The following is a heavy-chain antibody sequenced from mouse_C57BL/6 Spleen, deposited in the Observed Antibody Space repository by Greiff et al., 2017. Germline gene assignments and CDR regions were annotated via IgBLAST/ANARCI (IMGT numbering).Heavy chain of an antibody. D-gene: IGHD1-1*01. Sequence: QVQLQQSGPELVKPGASVKISCKASGYAFSSSWMNWVKQRPGKGLEWIGRIYPGDGDTNYNGKFKGKATLTADKSSSTAYMQLSSLTSEDSAVYFCARDYGSSYDAMDYWGHGTSVTVSS. CDR3: ARDYGSSYDAMDY. CDR2: IYPGDGDT. J-gene: IGHJ4*01. V-gene: IGHV1-82*01. CDR1: GYAFSSSW.